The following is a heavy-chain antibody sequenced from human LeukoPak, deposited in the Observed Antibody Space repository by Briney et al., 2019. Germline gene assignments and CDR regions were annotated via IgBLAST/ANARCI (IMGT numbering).Heavy chain of an antibody. D-gene: IGHD3-10*01. CDR2: ISGSGGST. CDR1: GFTFSSYA. J-gene: IGHJ4*02. Sequence: GGSLRLSCAASGFTFSSYAMSWVRQAPGKGLEWVSAISGSGGSTYYADSVKGRFTISRDNSKNTLYLQMNSLRAEDTAVYYCAKDPGMVRGVIDLDYWGQGTLVTVSS. V-gene: IGHV3-23*01. CDR3: AKDPGMVRGVIDLDY.